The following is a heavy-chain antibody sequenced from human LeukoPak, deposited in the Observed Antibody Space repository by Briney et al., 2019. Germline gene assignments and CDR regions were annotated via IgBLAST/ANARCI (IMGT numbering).Heavy chain of an antibody. CDR2: ISGDGGST. J-gene: IGHJ6*03. Sequence: GGSLRLSCAASGFTLGDYAMHWVRQAPGQGLEWVSLISGDGGSTYYADSVKGRFTISRDNSKNSLYLQMNGLRTEDTALYYCAKVSRSYDFWRTANLYYMDVWGKGTTVTVSS. V-gene: IGHV3-43*02. CDR1: GFTLGDYA. D-gene: IGHD3-3*01. CDR3: AKVSRSYDFWRTANLYYMDV.